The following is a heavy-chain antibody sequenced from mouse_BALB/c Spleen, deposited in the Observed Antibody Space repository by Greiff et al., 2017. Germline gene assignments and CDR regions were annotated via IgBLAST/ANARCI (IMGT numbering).Heavy chain of an antibody. J-gene: IGHJ2*01. Sequence: EVQLQQSGPELVKPGASVKIPCKASGYTFTDYNMDWVKQSHGKSLEWIGDINPNNGGTIYNQKFKGKAKLTVDKSSSTAYMELRSLTSEDTAVYYCARSKGWLLRGFDYWGQGTTLTVSS. CDR3: ARSKGWLLRGFDY. V-gene: IGHV1-18*01. D-gene: IGHD2-3*01. CDR1: GYTFTDYN. CDR2: INPNNGGT.